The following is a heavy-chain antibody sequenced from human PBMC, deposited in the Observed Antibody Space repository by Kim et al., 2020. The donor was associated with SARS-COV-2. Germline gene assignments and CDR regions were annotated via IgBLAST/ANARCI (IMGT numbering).Heavy chain of an antibody. D-gene: IGHD6-25*01. CDR3: AKSGGAAEGHFDL. Sequence: NYAQRFQGGVTMTRDTSISTAYMELSSLRSDDMAVYYCAKSGGAAEGHFDLWGRGTLVTVFS. V-gene: IGHV1-2*02. J-gene: IGHJ2*01.